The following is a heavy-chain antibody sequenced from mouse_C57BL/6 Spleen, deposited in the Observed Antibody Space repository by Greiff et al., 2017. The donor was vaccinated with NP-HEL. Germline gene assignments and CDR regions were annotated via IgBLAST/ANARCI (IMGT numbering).Heavy chain of an antibody. J-gene: IGHJ2*01. CDR1: GYTFTDYE. Sequence: QVHVKQSGAELVRPGASVTLSCKASGYTFTDYEMHWVKQTPVHGLEWIGAIDPETGGTAYNQKFKGKAILTADKSSSTAYMELRSLTSEDSAVYYCNDGSPLGYWGQGTTLTVSS. D-gene: IGHD1-1*01. CDR3: NDGSPLGY. CDR2: IDPETGGT. V-gene: IGHV1-15*01.